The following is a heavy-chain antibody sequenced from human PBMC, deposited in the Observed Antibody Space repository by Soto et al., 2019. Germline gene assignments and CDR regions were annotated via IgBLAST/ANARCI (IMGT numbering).Heavy chain of an antibody. CDR3: ASAEESYYYYYGMDV. CDR2: IDPSDSYT. D-gene: IGHD3-10*01. Sequence: GESLKISCKGSGYSFTSYWISWVRQMPGKGLEWMGRIDPSDSYTNYSPSFQGHVTISADKSISTAYLQWSSLKAPDTAMYYCASAEESYYYYYGMDVWGQGTTVTVSS. CDR1: GYSFTSYW. V-gene: IGHV5-10-1*01. J-gene: IGHJ6*02.